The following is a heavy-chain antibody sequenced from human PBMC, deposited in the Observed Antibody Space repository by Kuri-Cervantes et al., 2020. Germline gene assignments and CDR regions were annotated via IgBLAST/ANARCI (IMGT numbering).Heavy chain of an antibody. CDR2: MSGGGGST. J-gene: IGHJ3*02. D-gene: IGHD4-17*01. V-gene: IGHV3-23*01. Sequence: LSLTCAASGFTFSNYAMSWVRQAPGKGLEWVSAMSGGGGSTYYSESVKGRFTISRDNSKNTLYLQMNSLRAEDTAVYYCAKEGWTTVTTGAFDIWGQGTMVTVSS. CDR1: GFTFSNYA. CDR3: AKEGWTTVTTGAFDI.